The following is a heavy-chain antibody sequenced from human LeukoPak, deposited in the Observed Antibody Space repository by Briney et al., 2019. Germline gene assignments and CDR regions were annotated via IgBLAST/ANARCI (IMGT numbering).Heavy chain of an antibody. V-gene: IGHV3-21*01. CDR2: ISSSSSYI. D-gene: IGHD6-19*01. CDR1: GFTFSSYS. Sequence: GGSLRLSCAASGFTFSSYSMNWVRQAPGKGLEWVSSISSSSSYIYYADSVKGRFTISRDNAKNSLYLQMNSLRAEDTAVYYCAREGPPSGWYGAFDIWGQGTMVTVSS. CDR3: AREGPPSGWYGAFDI. J-gene: IGHJ3*02.